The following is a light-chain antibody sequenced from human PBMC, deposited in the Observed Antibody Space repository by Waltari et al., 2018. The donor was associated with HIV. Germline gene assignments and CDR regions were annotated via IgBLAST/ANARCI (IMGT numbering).Light chain of an antibody. Sequence: QSVLTQPHSASGTPGPRVHIPCSGSRSNIASNTVNSYHQPPGTAPKLLIYTNNQRPAGVPDRFSGSKSGTSASLAISGLQSEDEADYYCAAWDDSLNGWVFGGGTKLTVL. V-gene: IGLV1-44*01. J-gene: IGLJ3*02. CDR1: RSNIASNT. CDR3: AAWDDSLNGWV. CDR2: TNN.